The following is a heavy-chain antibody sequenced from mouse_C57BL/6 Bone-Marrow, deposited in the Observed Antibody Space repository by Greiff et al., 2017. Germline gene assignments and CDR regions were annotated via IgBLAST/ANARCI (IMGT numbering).Heavy chain of an antibody. D-gene: IGHD2-13*01. CDR2: IDPSDSYT. V-gene: IGHV1-69*01. J-gene: IGHJ2*01. CDR3: AMGDLDY. CDR1: GYTFTSYW. Sequence: VQLQQPGAELVMPGASVKLSCKASGYTFTSYWMHWVKQRPGQGLEWIGEIDPSDSYTNYNQKFKGKSTLTVDKSSSAAYIQLCSLTSEDSAVYYCAMGDLDYWGQGTTLTVSS.